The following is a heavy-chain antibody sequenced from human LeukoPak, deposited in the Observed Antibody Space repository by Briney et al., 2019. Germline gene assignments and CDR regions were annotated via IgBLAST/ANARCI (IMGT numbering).Heavy chain of an antibody. J-gene: IGHJ4*02. Sequence: PSETLSLTCAVYGGSFSGYYWSWIRQSPGKGLEWIGEINHSGSTNYNPSLKSRVTISVDTSKNQFSLKLSSVTAADTAVYYCARGIAVAGTDPFDYWGQGTLVTVSS. V-gene: IGHV4-34*01. CDR1: GGSFSGYY. CDR3: ARGIAVAGTDPFDY. D-gene: IGHD6-19*01. CDR2: INHSGST.